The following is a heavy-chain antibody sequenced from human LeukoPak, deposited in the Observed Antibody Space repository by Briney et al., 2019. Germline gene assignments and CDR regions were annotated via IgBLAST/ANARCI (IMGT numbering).Heavy chain of an antibody. D-gene: IGHD2-15*01. Sequence: PSDTLSLTCTVSGGSISSSSYYWGWIRQPPGKGLEWIGSIYYRGSTYYNPSLKSRATISVDRCKDQFSPTLRCVTAAGTAVYYLARVVVAATPSWFGPWGQASLVSVSS. CDR3: ARVVVAATPSWFGP. CDR1: GGSISSSSYY. CDR2: IYYRGST. V-gene: IGHV4-39*01. J-gene: IGHJ5*02.